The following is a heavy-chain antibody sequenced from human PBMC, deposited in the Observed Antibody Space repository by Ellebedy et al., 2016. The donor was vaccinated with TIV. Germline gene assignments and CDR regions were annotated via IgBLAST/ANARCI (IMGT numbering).Heavy chain of an antibody. D-gene: IGHD3-10*01. CDR3: ARNQYYYGSGSIRRYAFDI. CDR1: GYSFTSYW. Sequence: GESLKISCKGSGYSFTSYWIGWVRQKPGKGLEWMWIIYPGDSDTRYSPSFQGQVTISAHKSISTAYLQWSSLKASDTAMYYCARNQYYYGSGSIRRYAFDIWGQGTMVTVSS. CDR2: IYPGDSDT. V-gene: IGHV5-51*01. J-gene: IGHJ3*02.